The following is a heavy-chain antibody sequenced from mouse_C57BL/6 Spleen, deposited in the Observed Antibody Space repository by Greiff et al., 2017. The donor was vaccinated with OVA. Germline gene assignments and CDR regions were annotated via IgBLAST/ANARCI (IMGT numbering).Heavy chain of an antibody. J-gene: IGHJ4*01. D-gene: IGHD1-1*01. CDR3: ARLYGSSPYYYARDY. Sequence: QVQLQQPGAELVKPGASVKMSCKASGYTFTSYWITWVKQRPGQGLEWIGDIYPGSGSTNYNEKFKSKATLTVDTSSSTAYMQLSSLTSEDSAVYYCARLYGSSPYYYARDYWGQGTSGTVSS. CDR1: GYTFTSYW. CDR2: IYPGSGST. V-gene: IGHV1-55*01.